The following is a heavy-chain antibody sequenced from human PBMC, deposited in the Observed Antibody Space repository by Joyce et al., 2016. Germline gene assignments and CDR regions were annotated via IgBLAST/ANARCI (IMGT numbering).Heavy chain of an antibody. D-gene: IGHD3-9*01. V-gene: IGHV3-30*03. Sequence: QGQLVESGGGVVQPGRSLRLSCAASGFTFSNYGMHWVRQAAGKGVEWVAVISYDGSNKHYGDSVKGRFTISRDNSKNTLYLQMNSLRAEDTAVYYCAGGILTGYFDYWGQGTLVTVSS. CDR1: GFTFSNYG. CDR2: ISYDGSNK. CDR3: AGGILTGYFDY. J-gene: IGHJ4*02.